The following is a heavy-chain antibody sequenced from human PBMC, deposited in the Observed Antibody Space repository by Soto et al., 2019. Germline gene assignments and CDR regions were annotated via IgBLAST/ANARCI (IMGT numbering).Heavy chain of an antibody. CDR2: ISTDNGNT. J-gene: IGHJ4*02. V-gene: IGHV1-18*01. D-gene: IGHD3-22*01. CDR3: ARLNSMIIDEQPDY. Sequence: ASVKVSCKASGYTFTNSGISWVRQAPGQGLEWMGWISTDNGNTNYAQHLQGRVSMTTDTSTSTAYMDLRSLRSEDTAVYYCARLNSMIIDEQPDYWGQGTLVTVSS. CDR1: GYTFTNSG.